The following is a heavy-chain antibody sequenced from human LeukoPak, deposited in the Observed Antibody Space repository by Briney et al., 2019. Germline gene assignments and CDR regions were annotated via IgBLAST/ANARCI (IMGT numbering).Heavy chain of an antibody. CDR1: GFTVRNNY. CDR3: TRIFAYSYGDFDN. D-gene: IGHD2-21*01. V-gene: IGHV3-66*01. Sequence: HSGGSLRLSCEASGFTVRNNYMTWVRQAPGKGLEWVSVIYSGGGTYYAGSVKDRFTISRDSSKNTLFLQMNSLRVEDSAVYYCTRIFAYSYGDFDNWGQGTLVAVSS. J-gene: IGHJ4*02. CDR2: IYSGGGT.